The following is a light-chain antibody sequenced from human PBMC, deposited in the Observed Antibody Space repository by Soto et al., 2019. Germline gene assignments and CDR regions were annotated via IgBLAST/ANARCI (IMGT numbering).Light chain of an antibody. Sequence: QSVLTQPPSVSGAPGQRVTISCTGSRSDIGAGYDVHWYQQVPGTAPKLLIYGNINRPSGVPDRFSGSKSGTSASLAITGLQADDEADYYCQSYDSTLTVDFGGGTKLTVL. CDR3: QSYDSTLTVD. J-gene: IGLJ2*01. V-gene: IGLV1-40*01. CDR2: GNI. CDR1: RSDIGAGYD.